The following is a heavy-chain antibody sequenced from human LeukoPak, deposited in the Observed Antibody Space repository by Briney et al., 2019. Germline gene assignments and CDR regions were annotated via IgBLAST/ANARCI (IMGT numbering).Heavy chain of an antibody. J-gene: IGHJ4*02. Sequence: EGSLRLSCVASGFTFTSYNINWVRQAPGQGLEWVSSISRSAGNIDYAHTLKGRFTMSRNNAKNTFYLQMSSLRSEDTAVFYCARDPEGFGATYFDYWGQGTLVTVSS. CDR2: ISRSAGNI. CDR1: GFTFTSYN. CDR3: ARDPEGFGATYFDY. V-gene: IGHV3-21*01. D-gene: IGHD3-16*01.